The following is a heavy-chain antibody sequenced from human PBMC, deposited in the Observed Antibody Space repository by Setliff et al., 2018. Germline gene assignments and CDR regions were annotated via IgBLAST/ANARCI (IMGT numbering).Heavy chain of an antibody. Sequence: KTSETLSLTCTVSGGSISSSSYYWGWIRQPPGKGLEWIGSIYYSGSTYYNPSLKSRVTISVDTSKNQFSLKLSSVTAADTAVYYCARVPTIRFGELYRNDYWGQGT. CDR1: GGSISSSSYY. D-gene: IGHD3-10*01. CDR2: IYYSGST. CDR3: ARVPTIRFGELYRNDY. J-gene: IGHJ4*02. V-gene: IGHV4-39*07.